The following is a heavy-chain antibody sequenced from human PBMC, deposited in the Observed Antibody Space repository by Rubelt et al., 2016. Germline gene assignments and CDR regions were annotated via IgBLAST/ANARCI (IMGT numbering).Heavy chain of an antibody. J-gene: IGHJ5*02. Sequence: EVQLVESGGGLVKPGGSLRLSCAASGFTFNSYAMSWVRQAPGKGLEWVSYITSSSSSIQYADSVRGRFTISRDNAKNSLYLQMNTLRAEDTAVYYCANRVTPWGQGTLVTVSS. CDR3: ANRVTP. CDR2: ITSSSSSI. V-gene: IGHV3-48*04. CDR1: GFTFNSYA.